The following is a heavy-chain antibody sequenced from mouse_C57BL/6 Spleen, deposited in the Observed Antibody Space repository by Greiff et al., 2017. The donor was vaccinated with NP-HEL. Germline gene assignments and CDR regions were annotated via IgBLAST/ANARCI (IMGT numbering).Heavy chain of an antibody. Sequence: EVKVVESGEGLVKPGGGWKRAGEASGFTFSSYAMSWVRQTPEKRLEWVAYISSGGDYIYYADTVKGRFTISRDNARNTLYLQMSSLKSEDTAMYYCTRGGLGHAMDYWGQGTSVTVSS. D-gene: IGHD3-3*01. J-gene: IGHJ4*01. CDR3: TRGGLGHAMDY. V-gene: IGHV5-9-1*02. CDR2: ISSGGDYI. CDR1: GFTFSSYA.